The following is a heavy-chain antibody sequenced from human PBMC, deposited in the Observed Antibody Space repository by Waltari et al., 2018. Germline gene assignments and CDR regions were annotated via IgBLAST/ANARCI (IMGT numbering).Heavy chain of an antibody. CDR3: ARTYCGGDCYSGADWYFDL. V-gene: IGHV1-18*04. Sequence: QVQLVQSGAEVKKPGASVKVSCKASGSTFTSYGIRWVRQAPGHGLEWMGWISAYNGNTNYAQKRQGRVTMTTDTSTSTAYMELRSLRSDDTAVYYCARTYCGGDCYSGADWYFDLWGRGTLVTVSS. D-gene: IGHD2-21*02. CDR1: GSTFTSYG. CDR2: ISAYNGNT. J-gene: IGHJ2*01.